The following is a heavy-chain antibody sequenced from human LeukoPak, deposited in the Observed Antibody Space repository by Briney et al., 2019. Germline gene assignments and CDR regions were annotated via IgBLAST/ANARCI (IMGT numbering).Heavy chain of an antibody. J-gene: IGHJ4*02. CDR2: ISSSGSTI. Sequence: GGSLRLSCAASGFTFSSYEMNWVRQVPGKGLEWVSYISSSGSTIYYADSVKGRFTISRDNAKNSLYLQMNSLRAEDTAVYYCARDGYDYVWGSYRYYYFDYWGQGTLVTVSS. CDR3: ARDGYDYVWGSYRYYYFDY. D-gene: IGHD3-16*02. V-gene: IGHV3-48*03. CDR1: GFTFSSYE.